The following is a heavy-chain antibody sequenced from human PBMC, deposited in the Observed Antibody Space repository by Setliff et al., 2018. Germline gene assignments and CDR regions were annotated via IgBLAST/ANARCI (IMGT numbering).Heavy chain of an antibody. CDR1: GGTFSSYA. V-gene: IGHV1-69*05. D-gene: IGHD6-13*01. CDR2: IIPIFGTA. Sequence: ASVKVSCKASGGTFSSYAISWVRQAPGQGLEWMGGIIPIFGTANYAQKFQGRVTITRDTSTSTVYMELSSLRSEDTAVYYCARTLEAAAGTVWFDPWGQGTLVTVSS. J-gene: IGHJ5*02. CDR3: ARTLEAAAGTVWFDP.